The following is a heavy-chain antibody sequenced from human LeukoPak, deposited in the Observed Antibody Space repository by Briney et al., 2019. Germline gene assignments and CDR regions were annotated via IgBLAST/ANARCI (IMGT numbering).Heavy chain of an antibody. V-gene: IGHV3-23*01. Sequence: PGGALRLSFAGPGFTGTHYAPYWGRPAPGKGVGWGSAISGRDDSTYYADSVKGRFTISRDTSKNTLFLQMNSLRAEDTAVYYCAKWGDYDILTGYYDPDYWGQGTLVTVSS. D-gene: IGHD3-9*01. J-gene: IGHJ4*02. CDR2: ISGRDDST. CDR3: AKWGDYDILTGYYDPDY. CDR1: GFTGTHYA.